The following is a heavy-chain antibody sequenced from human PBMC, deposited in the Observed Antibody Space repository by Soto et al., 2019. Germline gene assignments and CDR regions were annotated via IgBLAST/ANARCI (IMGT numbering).Heavy chain of an antibody. CDR1: GGTFSSSA. D-gene: IGHD1-1*01. V-gene: IGHV1-69*12. J-gene: IGHJ6*02. CDR3: ARDKDRVQLGGNYYYVMDV. Sequence: QVQLVQSGPEVRQPGSSVRVSCKSSGGTFSSSAISWVRQAPGQGLEWMGGIIPIFGTADNAQKFQGRVTITADESTTXAXXELSSLTAEDTAVYFCARDKDRVQLGGNYYYVMDVWGQGTTVTVSS. CDR2: IIPIFGTA.